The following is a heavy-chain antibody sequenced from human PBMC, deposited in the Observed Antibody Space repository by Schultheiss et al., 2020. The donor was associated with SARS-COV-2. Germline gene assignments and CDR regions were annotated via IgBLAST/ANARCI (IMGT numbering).Heavy chain of an antibody. CDR2: ISGSGGST. V-gene: IGHV3-23*01. CDR3: AKDPRYYGYSSGWGY. D-gene: IGHD6-19*01. J-gene: IGHJ4*02. Sequence: GGSLRLSCAASGFTFSSYAMHWVRQAPGKGLEWVSAISGSGGSTYYADSVKGRFTISRDNSKNTLYLQMNSLRAEDTAVYYCAKDPRYYGYSSGWGYWGQGTLVTVSS. CDR1: GFTFSSYA.